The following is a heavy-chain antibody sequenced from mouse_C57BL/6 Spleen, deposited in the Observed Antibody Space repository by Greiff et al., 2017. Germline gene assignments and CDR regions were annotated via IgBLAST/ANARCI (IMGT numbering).Heavy chain of an antibody. Sequence: QVQLQQSGAELVRPGTSVKVSCKASGYAFTNYLIEWVKQRPGQGLEWIGVINPGSGGTNYNEKFKGKATLTADKSSSTAYMQLSSLTSEDSAVYFCARRGLLRYYFGYWGQGTTLTVSS. J-gene: IGHJ2*01. CDR2: INPGSGGT. CDR1: GYAFTNYL. CDR3: ARRGLLRYYFGY. V-gene: IGHV1-54*01. D-gene: IGHD2-3*01.